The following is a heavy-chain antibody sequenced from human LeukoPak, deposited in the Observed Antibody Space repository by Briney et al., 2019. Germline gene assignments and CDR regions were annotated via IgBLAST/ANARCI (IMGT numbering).Heavy chain of an antibody. CDR1: GYTFTSYD. Sequence: GASVKGSCKASGYTFTSYDINWVRQATGQGLEWMGWMNPNGGNTGYAQKVQGRVTMTRNTSISTAYMELSSVRSEDTAVYYCARPGRSSSRYFDYWGQGTLVTVSS. CDR2: MNPNGGNT. CDR3: ARPGRSSSRYFDY. J-gene: IGHJ4*02. V-gene: IGHV1-8*01. D-gene: IGHD6-6*01.